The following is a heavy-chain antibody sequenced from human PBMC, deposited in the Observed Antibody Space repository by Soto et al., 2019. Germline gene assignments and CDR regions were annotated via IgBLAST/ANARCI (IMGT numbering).Heavy chain of an antibody. J-gene: IGHJ6*02. CDR1: GYTFTGYY. V-gene: IGHV1-2*02. CDR2: INLNSGGT. Sequence: ASVKVSCKASGYTFTGYYMHWVRQAPGQGLEWMGWINLNSGGTNYAQKFQGRVTMTRDTSISTAYMELSRLRSDDTAVYYCARGTLRLGELSLLQSLPPMDVWGQGTTVTVSS. CDR3: ARGTLRLGELSLLQSLPPMDV. D-gene: IGHD3-16*02.